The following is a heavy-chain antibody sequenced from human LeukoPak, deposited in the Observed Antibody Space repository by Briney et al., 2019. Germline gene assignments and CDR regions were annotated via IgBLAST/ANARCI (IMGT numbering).Heavy chain of an antibody. Sequence: PSGTLSLTCAVSGGSISSSNWWSWVRQPPGEGLEWIGEIYHSGSTNYNPSLKSRVTISADTSQNQHSLRLNSVTVADTAVYYCARVNTVMATFDYWGQGTPVTVSS. V-gene: IGHV4-4*02. D-gene: IGHD5-24*01. CDR2: IYHSGST. CDR1: GGSISSSNW. CDR3: ARVNTVMATFDY. J-gene: IGHJ4*02.